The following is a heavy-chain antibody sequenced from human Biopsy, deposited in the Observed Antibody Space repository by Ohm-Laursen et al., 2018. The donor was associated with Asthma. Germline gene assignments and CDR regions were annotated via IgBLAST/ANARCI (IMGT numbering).Heavy chain of an antibody. CDR2: AYYSGST. Sequence: SDTLSLTCSVSGGSISNSNYYWSWIRQPPGKGLESIGHAYYSGSTNYNPSLKSRVTISIDASKNQFSLKLTSVTAADTAVYYCARGVDRVTGLLDHFDSWGQGTLVTVSS. CDR1: GGSISNSNYY. J-gene: IGHJ4*02. V-gene: IGHV4-61*01. D-gene: IGHD2-21*02. CDR3: ARGVDRVTGLLDHFDS.